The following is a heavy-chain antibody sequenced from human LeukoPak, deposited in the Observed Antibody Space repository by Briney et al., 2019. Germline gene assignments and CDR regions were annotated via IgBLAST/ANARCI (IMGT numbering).Heavy chain of an antibody. CDR1: GFTFSSYA. CDR3: AKHRPPYSGGSPELFDY. V-gene: IGHV3-23*01. J-gene: IGHJ4*02. Sequence: PGGSLRLSCAASGFTFSSYAMSWVRQAPGKGLEWVSGISGSGGSTYYADSVKGRFTISRDNSMSTLYLQMNSLRAEDTAVYYCAKHRPPYSGGSPELFDYWGQGTLVTVSS. CDR2: ISGSGGST. D-gene: IGHD1-26*01.